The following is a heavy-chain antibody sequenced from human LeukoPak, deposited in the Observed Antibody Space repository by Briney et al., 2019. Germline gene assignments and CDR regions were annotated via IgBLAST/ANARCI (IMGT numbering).Heavy chain of an antibody. V-gene: IGHV3-74*01. D-gene: IGHD6-13*01. CDR3: ARIVRDSSSWYPYYYYYYYMDV. Sequence: GGSLRLSCAASGFTFSSYWMHWVRQAPGKGLVWVSRINSDGSSTSYADSVKGRFTISRDNAKNTLYLQMNSLRAEDTAVYYCARIVRDSSSWYPYYYYYYYMDVWGKGTTVTISS. J-gene: IGHJ6*03. CDR1: GFTFSSYW. CDR2: INSDGSST.